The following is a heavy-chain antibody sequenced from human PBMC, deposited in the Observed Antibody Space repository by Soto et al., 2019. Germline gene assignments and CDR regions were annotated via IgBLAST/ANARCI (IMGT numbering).Heavy chain of an antibody. CDR3: ARLDYYDSSDYFDY. CDR1: GGSISSSSYY. V-gene: IGHV4-39*01. J-gene: IGHJ4*02. D-gene: IGHD3-22*01. CDR2: IYYSGST. Sequence: PSETLSLTCTVSGGSISSSSYYWGWIRQPPGKGLEWIGSIYYSGSTYYNPSLKSRVTISVDTSKNQFSLKLSSVTAADTAVYYCARLDYYDSSDYFDYWGQGTLVTVSS.